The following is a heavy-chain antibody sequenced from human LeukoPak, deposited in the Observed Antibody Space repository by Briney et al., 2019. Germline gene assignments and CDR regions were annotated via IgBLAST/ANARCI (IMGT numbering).Heavy chain of an antibody. V-gene: IGHV3-23*01. CDR1: GFTFDDYG. J-gene: IGHJ4*02. D-gene: IGHD3-10*01. Sequence: GGSLRLSCAASGFTFDDYGLSWVRQVPGKGLEWVSAISGSGGSTYYADSVKGRFTISRDNSKNTLYLQMNSLRAEDTAVYYCAKDRFITMVRGVLQYFDYWGQGTLVTVSS. CDR2: ISGSGGST. CDR3: AKDRFITMVRGVLQYFDY.